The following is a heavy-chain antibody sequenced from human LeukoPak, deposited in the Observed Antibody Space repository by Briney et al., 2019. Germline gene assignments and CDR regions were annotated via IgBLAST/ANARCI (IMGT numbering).Heavy chain of an antibody. CDR2: IYYSGST. V-gene: IGHV4-31*03. Sequence: SQTLSLTCTVSGGSISSGGYYWSWIRQHPGKGLEWIGYIYYSGSTYYNPSLKSRVTISVDTSKNQFSLKLSSVTAADTDVYYCARGTIAVAGTHYYYGMDVWGQGTTVTVSS. CDR1: GGSISSGGYY. D-gene: IGHD6-19*01. J-gene: IGHJ6*02. CDR3: ARGTIAVAGTHYYYGMDV.